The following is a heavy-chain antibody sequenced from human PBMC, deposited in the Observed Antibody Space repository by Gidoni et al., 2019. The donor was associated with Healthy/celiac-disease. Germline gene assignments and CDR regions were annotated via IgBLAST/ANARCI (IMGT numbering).Heavy chain of an antibody. V-gene: IGHV4-39*01. Sequence: QLQLQDSGPGLVKPSETLSLTCTVPGGSISSSSYYWGWIRQPPGKGLEWIGSIYYSGSTYYNQSLKSRVTISVDTSKNQFSLKLSSVTAADTAVYYCASATVTTRHWFDPWGQGTLVTVSS. CDR3: ASATVTTRHWFDP. CDR1: GGSISSSSYY. CDR2: IYYSGST. J-gene: IGHJ5*02. D-gene: IGHD4-17*01.